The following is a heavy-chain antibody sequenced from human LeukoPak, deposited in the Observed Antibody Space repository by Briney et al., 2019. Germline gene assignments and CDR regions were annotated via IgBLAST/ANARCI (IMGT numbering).Heavy chain of an antibody. Sequence: GGSLRLSCAASGFTVSSNYMSWVRQAPGKGLEWVSVIYSGGSTYYADSVKGRFTISRDNSKNTLYLQMNSLRAEDTAVYYCARDSYDSSGYYRTLDYWGQGTLVTVSS. V-gene: IGHV3-53*01. CDR3: ARDSYDSSGYYRTLDY. CDR2: IYSGGST. CDR1: GFTVSSNY. J-gene: IGHJ4*02. D-gene: IGHD3-22*01.